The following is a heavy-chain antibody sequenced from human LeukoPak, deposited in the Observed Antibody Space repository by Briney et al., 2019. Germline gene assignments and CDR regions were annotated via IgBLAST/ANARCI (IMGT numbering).Heavy chain of an antibody. Sequence: GGSLRLSCAASGFTVSTNYMSWVRQAPGKGLEWVSVIYSDGNTYYADSVKGRFTISRDYSKNTLYLQMNSLRAEDTAVYYCARAQTGLTRRVFDIWGQGTVVTVSS. J-gene: IGHJ3*02. CDR2: IYSDGNT. CDR1: GFTVSTNY. D-gene: IGHD1-14*01. V-gene: IGHV3-66*01. CDR3: ARAQTGLTRRVFDI.